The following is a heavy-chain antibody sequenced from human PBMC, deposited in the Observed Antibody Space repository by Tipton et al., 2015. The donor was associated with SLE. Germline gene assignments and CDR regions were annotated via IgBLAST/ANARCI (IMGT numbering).Heavy chain of an antibody. CDR2: IYTSGST. V-gene: IGHV4-4*07. Sequence: TLSLTCTVSGGSISSYYWSWIRQPAGKGLEWIGRIYTSGSTNYNPSLKSRVTMSVDTSKNQFSLKLSSVTAADTAVYYCAREGRYPYYYYYMDVWGKGTTVTVSS. CDR3: AREGRYPYYYYYMDV. CDR1: GGSISSYY. J-gene: IGHJ6*03. D-gene: IGHD2-2*01.